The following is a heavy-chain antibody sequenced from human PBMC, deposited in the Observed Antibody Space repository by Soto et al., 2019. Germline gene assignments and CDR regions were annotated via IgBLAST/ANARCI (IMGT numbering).Heavy chain of an antibody. CDR1: EFSVRNKY. D-gene: IGHD2-2*01. CDR3: AHHCNSNDCPTH. V-gene: IGHV3-66*01. CDR2: IYSGGST. Sequence: VQLVESGGGLVQPGGSLRLSCAASEFSVRNKYMSWVRQAPGKGLEWVSVIYSGGSTYYADSVKGRFTISRDNSKNTLYLQMNSLRAEDTAVYYCAHHCNSNDCPTHWGPGTVVTVSS. J-gene: IGHJ4*02.